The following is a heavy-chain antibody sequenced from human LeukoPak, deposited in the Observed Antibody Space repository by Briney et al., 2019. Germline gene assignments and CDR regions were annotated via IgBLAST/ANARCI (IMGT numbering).Heavy chain of an antibody. D-gene: IGHD3-22*01. CDR1: GFTFSSYW. CDR3: ASYYYDSGGYPSDDFDI. V-gene: IGHV3-7*01. CDR2: IKQDGSEK. J-gene: IGHJ3*02. Sequence: GGSLRLSCAASGFTFSSYWMSWVRQAPGKGLEWVANIKQDGSEKYYVDSVKGRFTISRDNAKNSLYLQMNSLRAEDTAVYYCASYYYDSGGYPSDDFDIWGQGTMVTVSS.